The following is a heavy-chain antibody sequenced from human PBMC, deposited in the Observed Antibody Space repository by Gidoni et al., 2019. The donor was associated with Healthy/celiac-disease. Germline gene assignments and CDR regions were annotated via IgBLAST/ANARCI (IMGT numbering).Heavy chain of an antibody. CDR1: RGSISSRSYF. CDR3: AREGHRSASFFDY. J-gene: IGHJ4*01. V-gene: IGHV4-39*07. CDR2: IDFSGTT. Sequence: QLQLQESGPGLVKPSETLSLTCTVSRGSISSRSYFWGWNRQAPGKGLEWIGSIDFSGTTAYTSSLKGRFTMSIDTSNNQFSLDLNSVTAADTAVYYCAREGHRSASFFDYWGQGIQVTVSS.